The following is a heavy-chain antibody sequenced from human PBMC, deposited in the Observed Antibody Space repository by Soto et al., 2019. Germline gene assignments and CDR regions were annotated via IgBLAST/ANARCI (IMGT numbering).Heavy chain of an antibody. CDR1: GFSLSTSGVG. CDR2: IYWDDSK. D-gene: IGHD3-9*01. CDR3: AHKGPEDWPLDY. Sequence: QITLKESGPTLVRPTQTLTLTCAFSGFSLSTSGVGVGWIRQPQGKALEWLAVIYWDDSKHYSPSLRSRLTITQDTFKNQVVLTMTNMDPMDTGTYYCAHKGPEDWPLDYWGQGTLVTVSS. J-gene: IGHJ4*02. V-gene: IGHV2-5*02.